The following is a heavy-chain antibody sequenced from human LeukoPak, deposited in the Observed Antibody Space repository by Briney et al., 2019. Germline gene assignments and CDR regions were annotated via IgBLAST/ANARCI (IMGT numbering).Heavy chain of an antibody. V-gene: IGHV4-59*01. CDR3: ARSYRFGELFSRGMDA. CDR1: GGSIISYS. CDR2: IYYIGST. D-gene: IGHD3-10*01. Sequence: SETLSLTCTVSGGSIISYSWSWIRQPPGKGLEWIGYIYYIGSTKYNPSLKSRVTISVDTSKNVLSLKLSSVTAADTAVYYCARSYRFGELFSRGMDAWGQGTTVNVSS. J-gene: IGHJ6*01.